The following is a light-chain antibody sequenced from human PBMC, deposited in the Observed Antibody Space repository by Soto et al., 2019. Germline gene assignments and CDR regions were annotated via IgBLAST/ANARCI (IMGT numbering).Light chain of an antibody. J-gene: IGKJ1*01. Sequence: EIVFTQSPPTLSLSGLERATLSCRASQSVGSSLAWYQQKPGQAPRLLIYDTSNRATGIPDRFSGSGSGTDFTLTISRLETEDFAVYYCQQYGSSGTFGQGTKVDIK. CDR3: QQYGSSGT. CDR2: DTS. CDR1: QSVGSS. V-gene: IGKV3-20*01.